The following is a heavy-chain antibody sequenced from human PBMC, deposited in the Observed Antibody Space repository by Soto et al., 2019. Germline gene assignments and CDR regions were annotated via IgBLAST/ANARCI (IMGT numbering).Heavy chain of an antibody. CDR1: GGSFSGYY. Sequence: SETLSLTCAVYGGSFSGYYWSWIRQPPGKGLEWIGEINHSGSTNYSPSLKSRVTISVDTSKNQFSLKLSSVTAADTAVYYCARIYVNYYGSGSYYNFDYWGQGTLVTVSS. CDR3: ARIYVNYYGSGSYYNFDY. J-gene: IGHJ4*02. V-gene: IGHV4-34*01. CDR2: INHSGST. D-gene: IGHD3-10*01.